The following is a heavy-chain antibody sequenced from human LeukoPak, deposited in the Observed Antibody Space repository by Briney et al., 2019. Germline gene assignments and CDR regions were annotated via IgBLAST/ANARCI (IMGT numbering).Heavy chain of an antibody. D-gene: IGHD3-16*01. CDR2: IYHSGST. CDR3: ARHYGP. CDR1: GDSISSGGYC. Sequence: SQTLSLTCTVSGDSISSGGYCWHWFRQHPGKGLEWIGYIYHSGSTFYNPSLKSRVTISVDTSKNQFSLKMSSVTVADTAVYYCARHYGPWGQGTLVTVSS. V-gene: IGHV4-31*03. J-gene: IGHJ5*02.